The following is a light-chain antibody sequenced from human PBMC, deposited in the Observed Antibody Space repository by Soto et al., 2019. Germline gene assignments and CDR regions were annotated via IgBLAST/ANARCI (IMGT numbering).Light chain of an antibody. V-gene: IGKV1-5*01. J-gene: IGKJ1*01. CDR1: QTISTW. CDR3: QQYNTYPWT. Sequence: DIHMTQSPSTLSASVGDRVTITCRASQTISTWLAWDQQKPGKAPKLLIYGASSLQSGVPSRFSGIGSGTEFTLTISSLQPDDFATYYCQQYNTYPWTFGQGTRVEIK. CDR2: GAS.